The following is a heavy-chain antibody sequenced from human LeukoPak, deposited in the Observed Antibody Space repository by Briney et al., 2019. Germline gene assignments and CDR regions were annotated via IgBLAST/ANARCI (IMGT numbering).Heavy chain of an antibody. CDR2: VYTSGST. Sequence: SETLSLTCTVSGGSISSYYWSWIRQPAGKGLEWIGRVYTSGSTNYNPSLKSRVTMSVDTSKNQFSLKLSSVTAADTAVYYCAREGRSPDFWSGYYFDYWGQGTLVTVSS. J-gene: IGHJ4*02. CDR3: AREGRSPDFWSGYYFDY. D-gene: IGHD3-3*01. CDR1: GGSISSYY. V-gene: IGHV4-4*07.